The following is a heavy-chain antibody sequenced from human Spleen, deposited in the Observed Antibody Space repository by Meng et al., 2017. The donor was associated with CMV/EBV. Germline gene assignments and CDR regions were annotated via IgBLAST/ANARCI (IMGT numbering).Heavy chain of an antibody. CDR3: ARGPTTYFDY. Sequence: QVQLQESGPGLVKPPQXLLLTCTVSGGSISSGDYYWSWIRQPPGKGLEWLGYIYYSGSTYHNPSLKSRVTISVDTSKNQYSLKLSSVTAADTAVYYCARGPTTYFDYWGQGTLVTVSS. J-gene: IGHJ4*02. CDR1: GGSISSGDYY. V-gene: IGHV4-30-4*01. CDR2: IYYSGST. D-gene: IGHD4-17*01.